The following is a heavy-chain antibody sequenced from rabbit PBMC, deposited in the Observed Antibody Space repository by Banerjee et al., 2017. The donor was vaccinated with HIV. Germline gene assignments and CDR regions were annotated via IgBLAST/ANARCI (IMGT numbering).Heavy chain of an antibody. Sequence: QEQLEESGGDLVTPEGSLTLTCTASGFSFSSSYWIYWVRQAPGKGLEWIGCINTGDGSTYYASWAKGRFTISRSTSLNTVTLKMTSLTGADTATYFCARGWITMTMNLWGQGTLVTVS. V-gene: IGHV1S45*01. CDR1: GFSFSSSYW. D-gene: IGHD2-1*01. CDR2: INTGDGST. J-gene: IGHJ4*01. CDR3: ARGWITMTMNL.